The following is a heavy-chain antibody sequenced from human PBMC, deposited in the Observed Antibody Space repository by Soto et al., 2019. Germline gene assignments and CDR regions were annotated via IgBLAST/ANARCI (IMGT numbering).Heavy chain of an antibody. V-gene: IGHV3-11*06. J-gene: IGHJ6*02. Sequence: GGSLRLSCAASGFTFSDYYMSWIRQAPGKGLEWVSYISSSSSYTNYADSVKGRFTISRDNAKNSLYLQMNSLRAEDTAVYCWARDAITGTTGGMDVWGQGTTVTVSS. CDR2: ISSSSSYT. CDR3: ARDAITGTTGGMDV. CDR1: GFTFSDYY. D-gene: IGHD1-7*01.